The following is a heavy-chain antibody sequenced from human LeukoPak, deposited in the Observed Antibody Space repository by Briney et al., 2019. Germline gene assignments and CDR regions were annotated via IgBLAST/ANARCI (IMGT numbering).Heavy chain of an antibody. CDR3: ARGGYSSSSYFYYYMDV. D-gene: IGHD6-6*01. CDR1: GFTLSTYD. V-gene: IGHV3-21*06. CDR2: ISSSSSNV. J-gene: IGHJ6*03. Sequence: KSGGSLRLSCAASGFTLSTYDMHWVRQAPGKGLEWVSYISSSSSNVYDADSMKGRFTLSRDNTKNSLYLQMNSLRDEDTAVYYCARGGYSSSSYFYYYMDVWGKGTTVTVSS.